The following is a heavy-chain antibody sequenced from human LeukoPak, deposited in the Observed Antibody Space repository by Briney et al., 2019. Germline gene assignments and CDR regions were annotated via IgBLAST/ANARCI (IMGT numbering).Heavy chain of an antibody. J-gene: IGHJ4*02. Sequence: SETLSLTCAVYGGSFSGYYWSWIRQPPGKGLEWIGEINHSGSTNYNPSLKSRVTISVDTSKNQFSLKLSSVTAADTAVYYCAREVGSLDYWGKGTLVTVSS. CDR1: GGSFSGYY. CDR3: AREVGSLDY. D-gene: IGHD2-2*03. V-gene: IGHV4-34*01. CDR2: INHSGST.